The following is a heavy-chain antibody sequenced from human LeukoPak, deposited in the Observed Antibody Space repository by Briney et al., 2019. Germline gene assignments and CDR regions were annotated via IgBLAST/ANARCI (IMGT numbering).Heavy chain of an antibody. CDR1: GFTFSSYW. CDR2: IKQDGSEK. CDR3: ARAESGSYSVFDY. D-gene: IGHD1-26*01. V-gene: IGHV3-7*01. J-gene: IGHJ4*02. Sequence: GGSLRLFCAASGFTFSSYWMSWVRKAPGKGLEWVANIKQDGSEKYYVDSVKGRFTISRDNAKNSLYLQMNSLRAEDTAVYYCARAESGSYSVFDYWGQGTLVTVSS.